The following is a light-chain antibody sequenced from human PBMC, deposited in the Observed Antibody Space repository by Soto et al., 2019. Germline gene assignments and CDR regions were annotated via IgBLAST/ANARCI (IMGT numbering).Light chain of an antibody. CDR3: QQYNSYSEA. CDR2: TAS. CDR1: QTISCS. J-gene: IGKJ1*01. V-gene: IGKV1-5*03. Sequence: DIQMTQSPSTLSGSVGDRVTITCRASQTISCSLAWYQQKPGKAPKLMIYTASSLQSGVPSRFSGSGSGTEFTLTISSLQPDDFATYYCQQYNSYSEAFGQGTKVDIK.